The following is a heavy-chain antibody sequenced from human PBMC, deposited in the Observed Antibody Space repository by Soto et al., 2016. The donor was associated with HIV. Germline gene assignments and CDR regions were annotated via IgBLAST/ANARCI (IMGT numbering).Heavy chain of an antibody. D-gene: IGHD3-16*01. J-gene: IGHJ4*02. Sequence: EVQPVESGGGLVQTGGSLTLSCAVSEFTFSTYWMHWVRQAPGKGLVWVSRITPDGSGTNYADSVKGRFTISRDNAKNTLYLQMNSLRVEDTAVYYCIKDAFGPDDQWGQGTLVTGLL. CDR1: EFTFSTYW. V-gene: IGHV3-74*01. CDR3: IKDAFGPDDQ. CDR2: ITPDGSGT.